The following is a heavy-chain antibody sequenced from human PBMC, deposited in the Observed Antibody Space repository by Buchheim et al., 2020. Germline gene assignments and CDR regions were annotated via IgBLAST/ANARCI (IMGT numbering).Heavy chain of an antibody. CDR3: AKKRSDNWFDP. V-gene: IGHV4-59*01. Sequence: QVQLQESGPGLVKPSETLSLTCSVSGGSIFTYYWSWIRQAPGKGLEWIGYMDGSGRSNYKPSLKSRVTISVDTSKNQFSLNLSSVTAADTAIYYCAKKRSDNWFDPWGQGTL. CDR2: MDGSGRS. CDR1: GGSIFTYY. J-gene: IGHJ5*02.